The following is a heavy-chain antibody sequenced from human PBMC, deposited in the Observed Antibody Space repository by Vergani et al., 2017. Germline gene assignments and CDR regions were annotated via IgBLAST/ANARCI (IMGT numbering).Heavy chain of an antibody. CDR2: VSYSGTT. CDR1: GGSISSNSYY. J-gene: IGHJ3*01. Sequence: QLQLQESGPGLVKPSETLSLTCTVSGGSISSNSYYWSWIRQPPGKGLEWIGSVSYSGTTFYNPSLKTRVTVSVDTSKNHLSLKLNSVTAADTAVYYCARDGGEYDKDALDVWGQGTKVTVTS. V-gene: IGHV4-39*02. D-gene: IGHD2-21*01. CDR3: ARDGGEYDKDALDV.